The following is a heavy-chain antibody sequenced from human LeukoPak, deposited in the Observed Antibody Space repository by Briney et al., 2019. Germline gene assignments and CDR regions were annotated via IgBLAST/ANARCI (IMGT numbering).Heavy chain of an antibody. CDR2: IFGTGDTT. J-gene: IGHJ4*02. Sequence: GGSLRLSCAASGFTFSSYAMNWVRQAPGKGLEWVSIIFGTGDTTYYADSVKGRFTVSRDNSKNTLYLQMNDLRPEDTAKYYCAKRNTMIRGGPCFDHWGQGLLVTVSS. V-gene: IGHV3-23*01. CDR1: GFTFSSYA. CDR3: AKRNTMIRGGPCFDH. D-gene: IGHD3-10*01.